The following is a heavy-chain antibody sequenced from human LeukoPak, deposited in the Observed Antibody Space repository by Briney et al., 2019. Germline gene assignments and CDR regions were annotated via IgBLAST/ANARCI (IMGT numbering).Heavy chain of an antibody. CDR3: ARVRLGVVTQIDY. CDR1: GYTFTGYY. CDR2: INPNSGGT. Sequence: ASVEVSCKASGYTFTGYYMHWVRQAPGQGLEWMGRINPNSGGTNYAQKFQGRVTMNRDTSISTAYMELSRLRSDDTAVYYCARVRLGVVTQIDYWGQGTLVTVSS. D-gene: IGHD4-23*01. J-gene: IGHJ4*02. V-gene: IGHV1-2*06.